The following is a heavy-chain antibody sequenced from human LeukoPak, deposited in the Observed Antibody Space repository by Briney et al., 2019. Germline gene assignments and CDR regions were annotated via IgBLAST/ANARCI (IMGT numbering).Heavy chain of an antibody. J-gene: IGHJ4*02. Sequence: GGTLRLSCTASAFAGSNNYMSWVRQAPGKGLEGVSLIYNAVTYADSVKDRFTNSRDKSKNTLYLQMNSLRAEDKAVYYCATPGLLRYFDWAPGYWGQGTLVTVSS. CDR1: AFAGSNNY. V-gene: IGHV3-53*01. CDR3: ATPGLLRYFDWAPGY. CDR2: IYNAVT. D-gene: IGHD3-9*01.